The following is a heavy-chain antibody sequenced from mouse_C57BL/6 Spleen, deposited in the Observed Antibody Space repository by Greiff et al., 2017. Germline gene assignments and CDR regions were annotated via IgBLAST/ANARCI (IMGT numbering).Heavy chain of an antibody. CDR3: ARDRPYGSSLYYFDY. V-gene: IGHV5-4*01. D-gene: IGHD1-1*01. J-gene: IGHJ2*01. CDR1: GFTFSSYA. Sequence: EVQVVESGGGLVKPGGSLKLSCAASGFTFSSYAMSWVRQTPEKRLEWVATISDGGSYTYYPDNVKGRFTISRDNAKNNLYLQMSHLKSEDTAMYYCARDRPYGSSLYYFDYWGQGTTLTVSS. CDR2: ISDGGSYT.